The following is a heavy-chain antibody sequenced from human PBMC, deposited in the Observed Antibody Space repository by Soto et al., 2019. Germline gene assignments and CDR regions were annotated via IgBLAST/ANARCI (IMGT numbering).Heavy chain of an antibody. CDR2: ISAYNGNT. CDR3: ARALRFWSGYYTEPNDY. D-gene: IGHD3-3*01. CDR1: GYTFTSYG. Sequence: ASVKVSCKASGYTFTSYGISWVRQAPGQGLEWMGWISAYNGNTNYAQKLQGRVTMTTDTSTSTAYMELRSLRSDDTAVYYCARALRFWSGYYTEPNDYWGQGTLVTVSS. J-gene: IGHJ4*02. V-gene: IGHV1-18*01.